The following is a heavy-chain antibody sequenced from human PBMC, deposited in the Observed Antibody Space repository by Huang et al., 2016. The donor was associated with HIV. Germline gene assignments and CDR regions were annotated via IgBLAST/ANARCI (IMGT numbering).Heavy chain of an antibody. V-gene: IGHV3-30*18. CDR3: AKESRWYSDLDN. Sequence: QVQLVESGGGVVKPGRSLRLSCVASGFTFNHFGMHWVRQAAGKGLEWVAVISYDGSSGRYSGSVKGRFTISRDNPMDTLYLQMNSLRPDDTAVYYCAKESRWYSDLDNWGQGTLVTVSS. D-gene: IGHD2-15*01. J-gene: IGHJ4*02. CDR2: ISYDGSSG. CDR1: GFTFNHFG.